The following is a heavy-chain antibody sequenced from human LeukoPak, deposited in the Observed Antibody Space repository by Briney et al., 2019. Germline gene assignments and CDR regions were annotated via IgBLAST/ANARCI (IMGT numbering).Heavy chain of an antibody. Sequence: PGGSLRLSCAASGITFNYYWMHWVRQAPGKGLEWLAVISYDGTDKYYADSVKGRFTISRDNSKNTLYLQMNSLRAEDTAVYFCARARSGDGFNLDYWGQGTLVTVSS. V-gene: IGHV3-33*08. J-gene: IGHJ4*02. CDR2: ISYDGTDK. CDR1: GITFNYYW. CDR3: ARARSGDGFNLDY. D-gene: IGHD5-24*01.